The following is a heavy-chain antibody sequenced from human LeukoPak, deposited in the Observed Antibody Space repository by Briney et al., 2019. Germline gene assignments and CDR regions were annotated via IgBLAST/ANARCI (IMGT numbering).Heavy chain of an antibody. CDR2: ISSSSSYI. CDR1: GFTFTSYS. D-gene: IGHD6-13*01. V-gene: IGHV3-21*04. CDR3: AKDCLGRGSSWIDY. Sequence: PGGSLRLSCAASGFTFTSYSMNWVRQAPGKGLEWVSSISSSSSYIYYAGSVKGRFTISRDNAKNTLYLQMNSLRAEDTAVYYCAKDCLGRGSSWIDYWGQGTLVTVSS. J-gene: IGHJ4*02.